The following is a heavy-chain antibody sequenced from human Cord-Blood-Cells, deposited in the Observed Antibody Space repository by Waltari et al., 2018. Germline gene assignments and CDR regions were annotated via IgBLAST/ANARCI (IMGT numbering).Heavy chain of an antibody. D-gene: IGHD3-9*01. J-gene: IGHJ4*02. V-gene: IGHV5-51*01. CDR3: ARHRDNYDILTGYDY. Sequence: EVQLVQSGAEVKKPGESLKISCRGSGYSFTSFWNRWVRQMPGKGLEWMGIIYPGDSDTRYSPSFQGQVTISADKSISTAYLQWSSLKASDTAMYYCARHRDNYDILTGYDYWGQGTLVTVSS. CDR1: GYSFTSFW. CDR2: IYPGDSDT.